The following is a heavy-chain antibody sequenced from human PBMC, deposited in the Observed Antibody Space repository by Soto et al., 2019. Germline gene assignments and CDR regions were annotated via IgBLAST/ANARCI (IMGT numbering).Heavy chain of an antibody. CDR2: ISGSGGST. J-gene: IGHJ4*02. CDR1: GFTFSSYA. D-gene: IGHD5-18*01. V-gene: IGHV3-23*01. CDR3: ATVSGYSYVYFDY. Sequence: EVQLLESGGGLVQPGGSLRLSCAASGFTFSSYAMSWVRQAPRKGLEWVSAISGSGGSTYYADSVKGRFTISRDNSKNTLYLQMNSLRAEDTAVYYCATVSGYSYVYFDYWGQGTLVTVSS.